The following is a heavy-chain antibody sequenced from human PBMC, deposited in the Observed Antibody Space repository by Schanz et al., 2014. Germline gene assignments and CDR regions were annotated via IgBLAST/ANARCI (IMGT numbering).Heavy chain of an antibody. D-gene: IGHD5-18*01. V-gene: IGHV3-30*02. CDR2: IWYDGSNE. CDR1: GFTFSTYA. J-gene: IGHJ4*02. CDR3: AKDRGDGYSNGIFQY. Sequence: QVQLVDSGGGLVKPGGSLRLSCAASGFTFSTYAMSWVRQAPGKGLEWVALIWYDGSNEYYAESVKGRFTISRDNAKNTFYLHMNSLRNEDTAVYFCAKDRGDGYSNGIFQYWGLGTLVTVSS.